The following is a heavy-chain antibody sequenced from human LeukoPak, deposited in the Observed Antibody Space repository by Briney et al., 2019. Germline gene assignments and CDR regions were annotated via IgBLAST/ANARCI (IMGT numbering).Heavy chain of an antibody. Sequence: ASVKVSCKASGGTFSSYAISWVRHAPGQGLEWMGGIIPIFGTANYAQKFQGRVTITADESTSTAYMELSSLRSEDTAVYYCGSRGFCSIPSCYTWALPLYYYNLDVGGKGTTVTVSS. J-gene: IGHJ6*03. CDR2: IIPIFGTA. V-gene: IGHV1-69*13. D-gene: IGHD2-2*02. CDR1: GGTFSSYA. CDR3: GSRGFCSIPSCYTWALPLYYYNLDV.